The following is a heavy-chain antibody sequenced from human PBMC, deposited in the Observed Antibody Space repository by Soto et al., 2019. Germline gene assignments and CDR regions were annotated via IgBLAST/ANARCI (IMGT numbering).Heavy chain of an antibody. Sequence: PSETLSLTCTVSGGSISSYYWSWIRQPPGKGLEWIGYIYYSGSTNYNPSLKSRVTISVDTSKNQFSLKLSSVTAADTAVYYCARDSAVADAFDIWGQATMVTVSS. D-gene: IGHD6-19*01. CDR3: ARDSAVADAFDI. CDR1: GGSISSYY. J-gene: IGHJ3*02. V-gene: IGHV4-59*01. CDR2: IYYSGST.